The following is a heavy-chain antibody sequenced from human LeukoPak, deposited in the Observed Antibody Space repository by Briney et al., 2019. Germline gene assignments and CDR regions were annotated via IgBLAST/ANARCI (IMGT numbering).Heavy chain of an antibody. V-gene: IGHV4-38-2*01. CDR1: GYSISSGYY. D-gene: IGHD3-3*01. CDR3: ARRRRCEFWSGYYIFNY. CDR2: IYHSGST. J-gene: IGHJ4*02. Sequence: ASETLSLTCAVSGYSISSGYYWGWIRQPPGKGLEWIGSIYHSGSTYYNPSLKSRVTISVDTSKNQFFLKLSSVTAADTAVYYCARRRRCEFWSGYYIFNYWGQGTLVTVSS.